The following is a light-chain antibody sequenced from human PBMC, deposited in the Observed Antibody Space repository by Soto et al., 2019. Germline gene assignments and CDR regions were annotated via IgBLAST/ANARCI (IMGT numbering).Light chain of an antibody. CDR2: DAS. Sequence: DIQMPQSPSTLSASVGDRVTITCRASQNIRTWLSWYQQKPGKAPNLLIFDASSLHSGVPSRFSGSGSGTEFTLTISILQPADFAPYYCQHYNPYAGPFGQGTKVEVK. J-gene: IGKJ1*01. CDR1: QNIRTW. CDR3: QHYNPYAGP. V-gene: IGKV1-5*01.